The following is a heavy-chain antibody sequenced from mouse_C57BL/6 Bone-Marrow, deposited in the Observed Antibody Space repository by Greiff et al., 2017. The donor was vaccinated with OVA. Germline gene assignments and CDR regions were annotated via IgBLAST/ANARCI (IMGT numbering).Heavy chain of an antibody. CDR1: GFTFSSYA. CDR2: ISDGGSYT. CDR3: ARRGI. J-gene: IGHJ3*01. V-gene: IGHV5-4*03. Sequence: EVKLVESGGGLVKPGGSLKLSCAASGFTFSSYAMSWVRQTPEKRLEWVATISDGGSYTYYPDNVKGRFTISRDNAKNNLYLQMSHLKSEDTAMYYCARRGIWGQGTLVTFSA.